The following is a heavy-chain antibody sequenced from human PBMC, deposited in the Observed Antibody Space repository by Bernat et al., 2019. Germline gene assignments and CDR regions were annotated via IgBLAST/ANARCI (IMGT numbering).Heavy chain of an antibody. J-gene: IGHJ6*02. CDR1: GFTFSSYG. V-gene: IGHV3-33*01. CDR2: IWYDGSNK. Sequence: QVQLVESGGGVVQPGRSLRLSCAASGFTFSSYGMHWVRQAPGKGLEWVAVIWYDGSNKYYADSVKGRFTISRDNSKNTLYLQMNSLRAEDTAVYYCARVFLWYESHYGMDVWGQGTTVTVSS. D-gene: IGHD2-21*01. CDR3: ARVFLWYESHYGMDV.